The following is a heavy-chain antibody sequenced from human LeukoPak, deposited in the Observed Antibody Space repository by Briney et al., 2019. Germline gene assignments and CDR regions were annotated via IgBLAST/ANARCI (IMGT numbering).Heavy chain of an antibody. J-gene: IGHJ4*02. CDR1: GFTFSSYA. CDR3: AREGRVVVVAATTPFDY. CDR2: ISYDVSNK. V-gene: IGHV3-30*04. Sequence: PGRSLRHSGAASGFTFSSYAMHWVCQAPGKGLAWVADISYDVSNKYYADSVKGRFTISRDNSKNTLYLQINSLRAEDTAVYYCAREGRVVVVAATTPFDYWGQGTLVTVSS. D-gene: IGHD2-15*01.